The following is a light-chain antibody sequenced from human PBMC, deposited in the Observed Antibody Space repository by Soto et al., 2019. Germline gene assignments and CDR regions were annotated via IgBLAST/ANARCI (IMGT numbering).Light chain of an antibody. CDR2: DNN. CDR3: GTWDSSLSAVV. Sequence: QSALTQPPSVSAAPGQKVTISCSGSSSNIGNNYVSWYQQLPGTAPKLLIYDNNKRPSGIPDRFSGSKSGTSATLGITGLQTGAEADYYCGTWDSSLSAVVFGGGTKVTVL. CDR1: SSNIGNNY. J-gene: IGLJ2*01. V-gene: IGLV1-51*01.